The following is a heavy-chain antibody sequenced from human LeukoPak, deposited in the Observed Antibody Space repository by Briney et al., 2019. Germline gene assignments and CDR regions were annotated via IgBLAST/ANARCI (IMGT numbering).Heavy chain of an antibody. CDR1: GFTFSNAW. J-gene: IGHJ4*02. Sequence: PGGSLRLSCAASGFTFSNAWMSWVRQAPGKGLEWISYIGIDSGNTKYADSVRGRFTISADKAKNSLYLQMNSLRVEDTAVYYCARDHNYAFDNWGQGTLVSVAS. CDR3: ARDHNYAFDN. D-gene: IGHD1-1*01. V-gene: IGHV3-11*06. CDR2: IGIDSGNT.